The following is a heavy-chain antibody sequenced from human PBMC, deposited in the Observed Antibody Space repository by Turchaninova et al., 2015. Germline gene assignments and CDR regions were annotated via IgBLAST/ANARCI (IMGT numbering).Heavy chain of an antibody. CDR2: IYWNADY. CDR3: XXSLGGFTLVXQAFXX. J-gene: IGHJ3*01. D-gene: IGHD3-10*01. Sequence: QITLKESGPTLVKPTETLTLNCTFSGFSLSASGVGVGWIRQPPGKALGWLAFIYWNADYRCSPSLRSRPTITKDXSKNXVFLIXXNVXPXYTGTYFXXXSLGGFTLVXQAFXXWGQGTMVTXSS. V-gene: IGHV2-5*01. CDR1: GFSLSASGVG.